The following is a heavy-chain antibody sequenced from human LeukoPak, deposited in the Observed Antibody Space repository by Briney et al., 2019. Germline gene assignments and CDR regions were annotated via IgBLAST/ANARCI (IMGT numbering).Heavy chain of an antibody. J-gene: IGHJ4*02. V-gene: IGHV5-51*01. CDR2: IYPGDSDT. CDR1: GYSFTSYW. Sequence: GGSLEISCKGSGYSFTSYWLGWGRPVPGKGLEWMGIIYPGDSDTRYSPSFQGQVTISADKSISTAYLQWSSLKASDTAMYYCARQWSSGYYSVGYWGQGTLVTVSS. D-gene: IGHD3-22*01. CDR3: ARQWSSGYYSVGY.